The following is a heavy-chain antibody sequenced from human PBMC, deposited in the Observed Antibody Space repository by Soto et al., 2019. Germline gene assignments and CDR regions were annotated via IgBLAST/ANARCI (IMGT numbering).Heavy chain of an antibody. CDR2: IKSKTDGGTI. CDR1: GITFSVAW. J-gene: IGHJ4*02. D-gene: IGHD2-15*01. V-gene: IGHV3-15*01. CDR3: TTDGCSGGSCYPGDY. Sequence: EVQLVESGGGLVKPGGSLRLSCAASGITFSVAWMNWVRQAPGKGLEWVGRIKSKTDGGTIDYAAPVKGRFTISRDDSKNTLYLQMNSLKTDDTAVYYCTTDGCSGGSCYPGDYWGQGTLVTVSS.